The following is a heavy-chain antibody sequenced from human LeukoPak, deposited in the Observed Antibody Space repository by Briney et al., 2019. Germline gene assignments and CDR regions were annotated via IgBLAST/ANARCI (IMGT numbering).Heavy chain of an antibody. V-gene: IGHV3-9*01. Sequence: GRSLRLSCAASGFRFDDYAMHWARQAPGKGLEWVSGISWNSGIIGYADSVEGRFTISRDNAKNSLYLQMNSLRAEDTALYYCAKVAGSSAHNAFDIWGQGTMVTVSS. J-gene: IGHJ3*02. D-gene: IGHD6-25*01. CDR3: AKVAGSSAHNAFDI. CDR1: GFRFDDYA. CDR2: ISWNSGII.